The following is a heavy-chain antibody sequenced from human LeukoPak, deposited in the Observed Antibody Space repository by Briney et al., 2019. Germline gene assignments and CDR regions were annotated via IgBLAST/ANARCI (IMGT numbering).Heavy chain of an antibody. V-gene: IGHV4-59*01. CDR3: ARVSEIVSRYYYYYMDV. CDR1: GGSINNYY. J-gene: IGHJ6*03. D-gene: IGHD3-16*02. CDR2: IHYTGST. Sequence: PSETLSLTCTVSGGSINNYYWAWIRQPPHKGLEWIGLIHYTGSTNYHPSLQSRLSISVDTSKNQFSLKLNSATAADTAVYYCARVSEIVSRYYYYYMDVWGTGTTVTVSS.